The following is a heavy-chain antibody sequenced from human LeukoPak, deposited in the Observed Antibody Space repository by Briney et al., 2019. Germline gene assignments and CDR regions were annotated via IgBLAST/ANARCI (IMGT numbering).Heavy chain of an antibody. CDR1: GYTFTGYY. J-gene: IGHJ4*02. CDR3: ARGSPLGYCTNGVCQSFDY. D-gene: IGHD2-8*01. Sequence: ASVKVSCKASGYTFTGYYMHWVRQAPGQGLEWMAWINPNSGGTNYAQKFQGRVTMTRDTSISTAYMELSRLRSDDTAVYYCARGSPLGYCTNGVCQSFDYWGQGTLVTVSS. CDR2: INPNSGGT. V-gene: IGHV1-2*02.